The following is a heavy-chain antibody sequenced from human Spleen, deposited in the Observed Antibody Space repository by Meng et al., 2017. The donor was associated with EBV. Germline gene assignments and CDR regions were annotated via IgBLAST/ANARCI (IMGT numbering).Heavy chain of an antibody. CDR2: VDPEDAET. Sequence: DVQLVQSGAEVKQPGATVKISCKVSGYTFSDFYMHWVQQAPGKGLKWMGLVDPEDAETIYAEKFQDRVTITADTSTDTAYMELSSLRSEDTAVYYCALTYRNGTPHFDYWGQGTLVTVSS. V-gene: IGHV1-69-2*01. D-gene: IGHD1-1*01. J-gene: IGHJ4*02. CDR3: ALTYRNGTPHFDY. CDR1: GYTFSDFY.